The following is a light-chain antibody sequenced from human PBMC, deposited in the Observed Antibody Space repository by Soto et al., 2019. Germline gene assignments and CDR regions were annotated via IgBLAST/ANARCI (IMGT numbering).Light chain of an antibody. V-gene: IGLV6-57*02. CDR1: GGSIATNY. Sequence: NFMLTQPHSVSESPGKTVTISCTGSGGSIATNYVQWHQQRPGSAPTTVIYEDDKRPSGVPDRFSGSIDRPSNSASLIISGLKTEDEADYYCQSHDSTNVVFGRGTKVTVL. J-gene: IGLJ2*01. CDR3: QSHDSTNVV. CDR2: EDD.